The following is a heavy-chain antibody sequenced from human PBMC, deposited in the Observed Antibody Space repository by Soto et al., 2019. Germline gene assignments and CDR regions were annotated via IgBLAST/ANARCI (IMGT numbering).Heavy chain of an antibody. J-gene: IGHJ4*02. CDR2: ISGSGGNT. Sequence: EVQLLGSGGGLVQPGGSLRLSCAASGFIFGDYAMSWVRQAPGKGLDWVSGISGSGGNTYYADSVKGRFTISRDNSKSTLYLQMNSLRAEDTAIYYCAKEEQAAVGTGEDYWGQGTLVTVSS. D-gene: IGHD6-13*01. V-gene: IGHV3-23*01. CDR1: GFIFGDYA. CDR3: AKEEQAAVGTGEDY.